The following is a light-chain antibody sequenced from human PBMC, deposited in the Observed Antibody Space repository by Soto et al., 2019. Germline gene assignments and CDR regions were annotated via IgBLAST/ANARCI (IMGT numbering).Light chain of an antibody. CDR1: QSASNNY. V-gene: IGKV3D-20*01. CDR2: YAA. CDR3: QQYGSTGR. J-gene: IGKJ1*01. Sequence: LSLKHGERATLSCRARQSASNNYLAWYQHRPGLAASLLICYAAGTATRGPYRFSGSGSGTDFTLTICRLEPEDRAVYWGQQYGSTGRFCQGTKVDIK.